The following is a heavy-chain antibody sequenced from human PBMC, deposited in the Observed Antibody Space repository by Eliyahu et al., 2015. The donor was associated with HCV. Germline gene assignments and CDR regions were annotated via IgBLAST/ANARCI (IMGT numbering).Heavy chain of an antibody. V-gene: IGHV3-64D*08. Sequence: EVQLVESGGGLVQPGGSLRLSCSGSGFTFSTYAMHWVRQAPGKGLEYVSDISRNGGTTYYADSVKGRFTISRDNSKNTLYLQMNSLRAEDTAVYYCLVDYRCSWGQGTLVTVSS. CDR2: ISRNGGTT. J-gene: IGHJ5*02. CDR3: LVDYRCS. D-gene: IGHD3-16*01. CDR1: GFTFSTYA.